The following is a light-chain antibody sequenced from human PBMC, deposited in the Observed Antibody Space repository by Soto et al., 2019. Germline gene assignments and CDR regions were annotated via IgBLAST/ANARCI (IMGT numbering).Light chain of an antibody. V-gene: IGKV3-20*01. CDR3: QQYGSSVT. J-gene: IGKJ4*01. Sequence: EAMLTPSRGTMSVLIVSRATISCRTCRSPCNLAWCQQILGQAPRLVIFAPSAGAAGIADRVSDSGYGPDFPLTTSSLEPADFAVYYCQQYGSSVTFGGGTKVDIK. CDR1: RSPCN. CDR2: APS.